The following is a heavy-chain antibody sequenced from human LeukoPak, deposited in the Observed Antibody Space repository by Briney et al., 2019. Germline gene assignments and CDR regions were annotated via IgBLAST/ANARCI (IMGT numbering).Heavy chain of an antibody. J-gene: IGHJ4*02. CDR3: ARVPSSWGYFDY. Sequence: SETLSLTCTVSGGSISSYYWNWIRQPPGKGLEWIGSIYYSGSTYYNPSLKGRVTISVDTSKNQFSLKLSSVTAADTAVYYCARVPSSWGYFDYWGQGTLVTVSS. CDR2: IYYSGST. D-gene: IGHD6-13*01. V-gene: IGHV4-39*07. CDR1: GGSISSYY.